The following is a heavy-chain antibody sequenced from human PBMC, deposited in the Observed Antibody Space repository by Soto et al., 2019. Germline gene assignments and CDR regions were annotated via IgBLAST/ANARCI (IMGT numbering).Heavy chain of an antibody. CDR2: ISAYNGNT. V-gene: IGHV1-18*01. CDR1: GYTFTSYG. D-gene: IGHD4-17*01. Sequence: QVQLVQSGAEVKKPGASVKVSCKASGYTFTSYGISWVRQAPGQGPEWMGWISAYNGNTNYAQKLQGRVTMTTDTSTSTAYMELRSLRSDDTAVYYCARDKDPTVTTYGDWFDPCGQGTLVTVSS. CDR3: ARDKDPTVTTYGDWFDP. J-gene: IGHJ5*02.